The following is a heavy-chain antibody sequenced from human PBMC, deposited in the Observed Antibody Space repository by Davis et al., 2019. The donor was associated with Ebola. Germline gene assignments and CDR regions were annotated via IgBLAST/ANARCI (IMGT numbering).Heavy chain of an antibody. CDR3: TRNLNGLGY. V-gene: IGHV1-8*01. D-gene: IGHD1-7*01. Sequence: AASVKVSCMASGYSFTSFDIYWVRQAPGQGCEWVGRMSPSSGGTGFAQKFQGRVTMTSDTSISTAYMELSSLKFEDTAVYYCTRNLNGLGYWSQGTLVTVSS. CDR1: GYSFTSFD. J-gene: IGHJ4*02. CDR2: MSPSSGGT.